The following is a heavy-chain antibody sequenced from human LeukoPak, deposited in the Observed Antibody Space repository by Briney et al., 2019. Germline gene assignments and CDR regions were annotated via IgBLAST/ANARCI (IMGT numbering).Heavy chain of an antibody. V-gene: IGHV1-18*01. CDR1: GYTFTSYG. CDR2: ISAYNGNT. CDR3: AREWAAAGSDY. Sequence: ASVKVSCKASGYTFTSYGISWARQAPGQGLEWMGWISAYNGNTNYARKLQGRVTMTTDTSTSTAYMELRSLRSDDTAVYYCAREWAAAGSDYWGQGTLVTVSS. D-gene: IGHD6-13*01. J-gene: IGHJ4*02.